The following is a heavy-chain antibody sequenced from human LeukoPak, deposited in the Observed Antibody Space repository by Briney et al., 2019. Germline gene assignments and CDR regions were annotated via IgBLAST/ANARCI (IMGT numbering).Heavy chain of an antibody. CDR3: AGGITAADPFDY. J-gene: IGHJ4*02. V-gene: IGHV3-21*01. CDR2: ISRSSSHMYYA. CDR1: GFTFSSYS. Sequence: GGSLRLSCAASGFTFSSYSMNWVRQAPGKGLEWVSSISRSSSHMYYADYADSVKGRFTISRDNAKNSLYLQMNSLRAEDTAVYYCAGGITAADPFDYWGQGTLVTVSS. D-gene: IGHD6-13*01.